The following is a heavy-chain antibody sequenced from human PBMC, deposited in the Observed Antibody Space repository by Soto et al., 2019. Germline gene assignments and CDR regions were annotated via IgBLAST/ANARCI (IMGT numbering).Heavy chain of an antibody. CDR1: GYTFTSYG. D-gene: IGHD2-15*01. CDR3: CSGGSCYY. J-gene: IGHJ4*02. V-gene: IGHV1-18*01. CDR2: ISAYNGNT. Sequence: ASVKVSCKASGYTFTSYGISWVRQAPGQGLEWMGWISAYNGNTNYAQKLQGRVTITRDTSASTAYMELSSLRSEDTAVYYCCSGGSCYYWGQGTLVTVSS.